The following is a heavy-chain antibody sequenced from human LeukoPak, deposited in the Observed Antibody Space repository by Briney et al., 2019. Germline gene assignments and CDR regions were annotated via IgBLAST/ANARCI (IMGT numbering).Heavy chain of an antibody. D-gene: IGHD3-22*01. CDR1: AFTFSSYT. CDR2: ISYDGSNK. V-gene: IGHV3-30-3*02. Sequence: GGSLRLSCAASAFTFSSYTMHWVRQAPGKGLEWVAVISYDGSNKYYADSVKGRFTISRDNSKNTLYLQMNSLRAEDTAVYYCAKKGYYDGSGYYMYYFDHWGQGTLVTVSS. J-gene: IGHJ4*02. CDR3: AKKGYYDGSGYYMYYFDH.